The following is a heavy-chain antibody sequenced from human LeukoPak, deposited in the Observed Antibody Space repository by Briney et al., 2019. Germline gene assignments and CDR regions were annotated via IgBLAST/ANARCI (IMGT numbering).Heavy chain of an antibody. CDR1: GFTFSDYY. Sequence: GGSLRLSCAASGFTFSDYYMNWVRQAPGKGLEWVSAISSSSSYIYYADSLKGRFTISRDNAKNSLYLQMNRLRAEDTAVYFCARVRSPPYTSSWPYYFDYWGQGTPVTVSS. CDR2: ISSSSSYI. J-gene: IGHJ4*02. D-gene: IGHD6-13*01. V-gene: IGHV3-21*01. CDR3: ARVRSPPYTSSWPYYFDY.